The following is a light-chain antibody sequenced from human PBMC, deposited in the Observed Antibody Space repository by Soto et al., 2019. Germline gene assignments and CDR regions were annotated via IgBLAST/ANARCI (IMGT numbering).Light chain of an antibody. J-gene: IGKJ2*01. CDR1: QSVSSRD. Sequence: EIVLPQSPGTLSLSPGERATLSCRASQSVSSRDLAWYQQKPGQAPRLLIYDAFNRATGIPDRFSGSGSGTDFTLTISSLEPEDFAVYYCQQRSNWPPEFTFGQGTKLEI. CDR3: QQRSNWPPEFT. V-gene: IGKV3D-20*02. CDR2: DAF.